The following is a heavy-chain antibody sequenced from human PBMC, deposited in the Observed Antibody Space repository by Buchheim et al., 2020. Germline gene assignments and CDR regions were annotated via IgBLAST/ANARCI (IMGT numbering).Heavy chain of an antibody. CDR1: GGTFSSYA. V-gene: IGHV1-18*01. Sequence: QVQLVQSGAEVKKPGSSVKVSCKASGGTFSSYAFTWVRQAPGQGLEWMGWISAYNGNTNYAQKLQGRVTMTTDTSTSTAYMELRSLRSDDTAVYYCARVVNYDFWSGFDYYYYYMDVWGKGTT. CDR2: ISAYNGNT. CDR3: ARVVNYDFWSGFDYYYYYMDV. D-gene: IGHD3-3*01. J-gene: IGHJ6*03.